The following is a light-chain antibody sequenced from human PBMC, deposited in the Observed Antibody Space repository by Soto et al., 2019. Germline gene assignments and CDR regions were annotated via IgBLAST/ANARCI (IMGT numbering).Light chain of an antibody. CDR3: QKYDTAPLP. V-gene: IGKV1-27*01. J-gene: IGKJ4*01. CDR1: HDVGSS. CDR2: DAF. Sequence: QMTQAPPSLSAPIGDTVTVTCRASHDVGSSLAWYQHRPGKRPRLLIYDAFTRQTGVPARFRGRGSGTDFTLAIDTLRTEDAATYYCQKYDTAPLPFGGGTKV.